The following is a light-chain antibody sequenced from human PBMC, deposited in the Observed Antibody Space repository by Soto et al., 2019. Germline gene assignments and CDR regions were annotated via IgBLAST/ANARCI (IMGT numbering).Light chain of an antibody. Sequence: EIVMTQSPATLSVSPGERATLSCRASQTVSSNLAWYQQKPGQAPRLLIYGASTRATGIPARFSGSGSGTEFTLIISSLQSEDFAVYCCQQYNNWPPITFGQGTRLEI. J-gene: IGKJ5*01. V-gene: IGKV3-15*01. CDR3: QQYNNWPPIT. CDR1: QTVSSN. CDR2: GAS.